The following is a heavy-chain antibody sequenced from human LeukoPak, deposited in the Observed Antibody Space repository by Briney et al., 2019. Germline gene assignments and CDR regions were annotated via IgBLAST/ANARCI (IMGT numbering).Heavy chain of an antibody. CDR2: ISAYNGNT. CDR3: ARDDYGDYPYYFDY. J-gene: IGHJ4*02. Sequence: AAGKVSCKASGYTFTSYDISWLRQAPGPGLEWMGWISAYNGNTNYAQKLQGRVTMTTDTSTSTAYMELRSLRSDDTAVYYCARDDYGDYPYYFDYWGQGTLVTVSS. CDR1: GYTFTSYD. D-gene: IGHD4-17*01. V-gene: IGHV1-18*01.